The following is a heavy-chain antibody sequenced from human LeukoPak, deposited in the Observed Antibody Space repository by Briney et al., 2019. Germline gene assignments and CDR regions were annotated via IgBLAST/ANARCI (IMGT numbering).Heavy chain of an antibody. J-gene: IGHJ4*02. Sequence: SVKVSCKASGGTFSSYAINWVRQAPGQGLEWMGGITPIFGTTNYAQRFQGRVTITADESTSTAYMELSSLRSEDTAVYYCARRVLRRGYSGYGGLDYWGQGTLVTVSS. V-gene: IGHV1-69*13. CDR3: ARRVLRRGYSGYGGLDY. D-gene: IGHD5-12*01. CDR1: GGTFSSYA. CDR2: ITPIFGTT.